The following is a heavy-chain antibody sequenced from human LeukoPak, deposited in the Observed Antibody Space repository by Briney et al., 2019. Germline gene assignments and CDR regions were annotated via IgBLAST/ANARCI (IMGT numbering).Heavy chain of an antibody. CDR2: IWYDGSNK. CDR3: AKVASYDSSGYYDY. V-gene: IGHV3-33*06. J-gene: IGHJ4*02. Sequence: PGGSLRLSCAASGFTFSSYGMHWVRQAPGKGLEWVAVIWYDGSNKYYADSVEGRFTISRDNSKNTLYLQMNSLRAEDTAVYYCAKVASYDSSGYYDYWGQGTLVTVSS. D-gene: IGHD3-22*01. CDR1: GFTFSSYG.